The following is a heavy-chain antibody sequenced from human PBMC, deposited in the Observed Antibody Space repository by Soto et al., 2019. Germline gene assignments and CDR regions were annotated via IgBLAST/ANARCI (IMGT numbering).Heavy chain of an antibody. CDR1: GFTFEDLA. V-gene: IGHV3-9*01. CDR2: VTWNRGTI. J-gene: IGHJ3*02. D-gene: IGHD7-27*01. CDR3: VKEMGKGKLGMDDFDM. Sequence: PGGSLRLSCAASGFTFEDLAMHWVRQAPGKGLEWVSGVTWNRGTIGYADSVKGRFTTSRDNAKNSLYLQMTSLRVEDTPLYYCVKEMGKGKLGMDDFDMWDPGTMVTVSS.